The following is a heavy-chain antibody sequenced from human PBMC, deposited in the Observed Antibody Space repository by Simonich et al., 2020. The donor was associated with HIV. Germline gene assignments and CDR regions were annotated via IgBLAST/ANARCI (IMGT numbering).Heavy chain of an antibody. CDR1: GGSFSGYS. V-gene: IGHV4-34*01. Sequence: QVQLQQWGAGLFKPSETLSLTCAVYGGSFSGYSWSWIRQHPGKGLEWIGEINHSGRTNYNPSLKSRVTISVDTSKNQFSLKLSSVTAADTAVYYCARGFYQRLYYFDYWGQGTLVTVSS. CDR3: ARGFYQRLYYFDY. CDR2: INHSGRT. D-gene: IGHD2-2*01. J-gene: IGHJ4*02.